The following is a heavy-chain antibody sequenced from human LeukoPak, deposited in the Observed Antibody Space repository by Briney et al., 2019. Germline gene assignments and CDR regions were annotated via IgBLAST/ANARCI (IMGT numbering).Heavy chain of an antibody. D-gene: IGHD6-13*01. CDR2: ISYDGSNQ. V-gene: IGHV3-30*18. CDR3: AKDNKGAVAGTRGFDP. Sequence: PGGSLRLSCAASGFTFSTYGMHWVRQAPGKGLEWVAVISYDGSNQKYGESVKGRFTISRDNSKNMLFLQMNSLRAEDTALYYCAKDNKGAVAGTRGFDPWGQGTLVTVSS. CDR1: GFTFSTYG. J-gene: IGHJ5*02.